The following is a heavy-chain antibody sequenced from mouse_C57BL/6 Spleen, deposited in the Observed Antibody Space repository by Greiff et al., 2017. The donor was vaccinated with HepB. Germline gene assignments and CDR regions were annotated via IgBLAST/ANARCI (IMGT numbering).Heavy chain of an antibody. CDR3: ARSLYYSNYVAYAMEC. Sequence: VQLQQSGAELVKPGASVKLSCTASGFNIKDYYMHWVKQRPEQGLEWIGRIDPEDGETKYAPKFQGKATITADTSSTTAYLQLSSLPSEDTAVYYCARSLYYSNYVAYAMECWGQGTSVTVSS. CDR1: GFNIKDYY. D-gene: IGHD2-5*01. CDR2: IDPEDGET. V-gene: IGHV14-2*01. J-gene: IGHJ4*01.